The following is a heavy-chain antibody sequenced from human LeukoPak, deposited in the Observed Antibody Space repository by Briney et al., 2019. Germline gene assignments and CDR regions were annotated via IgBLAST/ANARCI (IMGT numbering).Heavy chain of an antibody. Sequence: PGGSLRLSCAASGFTFRNYWMIWVRQAPGKGLEWLGNIKGDGSEKRYADSVRGRFTISRDKAQTSLYLQMNSLRAEDTAVYYCARASDPWLQLTWGQGTLVTVST. CDR3: ARASDPWLQLT. D-gene: IGHD5-24*01. CDR1: GFTFRNYW. CDR2: IKGDGSEK. V-gene: IGHV3-7*05. J-gene: IGHJ5*02.